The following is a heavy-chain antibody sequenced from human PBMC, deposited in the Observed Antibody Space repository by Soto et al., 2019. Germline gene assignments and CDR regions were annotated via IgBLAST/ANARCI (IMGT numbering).Heavy chain of an antibody. V-gene: IGHV3-11*01. D-gene: IGHD4-4*01. Sequence: QVQLVESGGGLVKPGGSLRLSCAASGFTFSDYYMSWIRHAAGKGLEWVSYISSSGSTIYYADSVKGRFTISRDNDKNSLHLQMNSLRAEDTAVYYCARYSKVDYYYYMDVWGKGTTVTVSS. CDR3: ARYSKVDYYYYMDV. J-gene: IGHJ6*03. CDR2: ISSSGSTI. CDR1: GFTFSDYY.